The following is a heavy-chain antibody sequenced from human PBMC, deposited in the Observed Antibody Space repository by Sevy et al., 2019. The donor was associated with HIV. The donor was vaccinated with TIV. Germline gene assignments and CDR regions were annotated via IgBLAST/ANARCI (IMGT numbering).Heavy chain of an antibody. Sequence: ASVKVSCKAFGYTFTDYYIHWVRQAPGQGPEWMGWFNPDSGYTNYAQKFLGRVTMTRDTSISTAYMDLSRLGSDDTAVYYCARAAVGASSTHFDYWGQGTLVTVSS. CDR1: GYTFTDYY. V-gene: IGHV1-2*02. CDR3: ARAAVGASSTHFDY. D-gene: IGHD1-26*01. CDR2: FNPDSGYT. J-gene: IGHJ4*02.